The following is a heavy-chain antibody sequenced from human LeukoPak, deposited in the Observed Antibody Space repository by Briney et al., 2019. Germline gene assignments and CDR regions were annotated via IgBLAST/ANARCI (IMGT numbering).Heavy chain of an antibody. CDR3: ANRYDYVWGSYRSDY. J-gene: IGHJ4*02. CDR2: ITSSGSGSVI. D-gene: IGHD3-16*02. CDR1: GFTFSDYY. Sequence: GGSLRLSCAASGFTFSDYYISWIRQAPGKRLEYVSYITSSGSGSVIYYADSVKGRFTVSRDNAKNSLYLQMNSLRADDTAVYYCANRYDYVWGSYRSDYWGQGTLVTVSS. V-gene: IGHV3-11*01.